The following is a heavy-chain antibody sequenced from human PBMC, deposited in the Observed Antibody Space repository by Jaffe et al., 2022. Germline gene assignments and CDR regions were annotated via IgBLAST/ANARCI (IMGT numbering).Heavy chain of an antibody. D-gene: IGHD3-16*02. V-gene: IGHV2-26*01. Sequence: QVTLKESGPVLVKPTETLTLTCTVSGFSLSNARMGVSWIRQPPGKALEWLAHIFSNDEKSYSTSLKSRLTISKDTSKSQVVLTMTNMDPVDTATYYCARILVGSYRRVYYYYYYYMDVWGKGTTVTVSS. CDR1: GFSLSNARMG. J-gene: IGHJ6*03. CDR3: ARILVGSYRRVYYYYYYYMDV. CDR2: IFSNDEK.